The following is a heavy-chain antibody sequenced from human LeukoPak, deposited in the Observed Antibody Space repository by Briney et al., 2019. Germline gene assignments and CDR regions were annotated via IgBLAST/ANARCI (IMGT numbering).Heavy chain of an antibody. CDR1: GGSISVDY. CDR3: ASGPRGVFDY. Sequence: SETLSLTCIVSGGSISVDYWSWIRQPPGKRLEWIGYIYNSGTTNYNPSLKTRVTISADSSTNQFSLKLTSVTTADTAVYYCASGPRGVFDYWGQGTLVTVSS. J-gene: IGHJ4*02. D-gene: IGHD1-26*01. CDR2: IYNSGTT. V-gene: IGHV4-59*01.